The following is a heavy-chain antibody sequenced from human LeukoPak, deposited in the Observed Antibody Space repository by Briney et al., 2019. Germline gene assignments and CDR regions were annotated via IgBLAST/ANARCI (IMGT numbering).Heavy chain of an antibody. CDR2: INPNSGGT. V-gene: IGHV1-2*02. CDR3: ARDRAYCGGDCYSGDWFDP. J-gene: IGHJ5*02. D-gene: IGHD2-21*02. CDR1: GYTFTGYY. Sequence: ASVKGSCKASGYTFTGYYIHWVRQAPGQGVEWMGWINPNSGGTNYAQKFQGRVTMTRDTSISTAYMELSRLRSDDTAVYYCARDRAYCGGDCYSGDWFDPWGQGTLVTVSS.